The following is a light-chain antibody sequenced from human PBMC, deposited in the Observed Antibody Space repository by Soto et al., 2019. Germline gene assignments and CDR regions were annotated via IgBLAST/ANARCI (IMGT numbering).Light chain of an antibody. CDR3: QQYNNWPV. J-gene: IGKJ1*01. CDR2: GAS. V-gene: IGKV3-15*01. CDR1: QSVSNN. Sequence: EIVLTQSPGTLSLSPGERATLSCRASQSVSNNYLAWYQQKPGQAPRLLIYGASTRATGIPARFSGSGSGTEFTLTISSLQSEDFAVYYCQQYNNWPVFGQGTKVDI.